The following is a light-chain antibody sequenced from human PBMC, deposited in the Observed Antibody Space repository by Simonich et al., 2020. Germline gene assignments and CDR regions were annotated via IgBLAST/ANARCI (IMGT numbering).Light chain of an antibody. Sequence: SYELTQPPSVSVSPGQTARSTCSGDDLPKKYAYWYQQKSGQAPVLVIYEDSKRPSGIPDRFAGSSSGTMATLTISGAQVEDEADYYCYSTDSSGNHRVFGGGTKLTVL. CDR3: YSTDSSGNHRV. CDR2: EDS. CDR1: DLPKKY. J-gene: IGLJ2*01. V-gene: IGLV3-10*01.